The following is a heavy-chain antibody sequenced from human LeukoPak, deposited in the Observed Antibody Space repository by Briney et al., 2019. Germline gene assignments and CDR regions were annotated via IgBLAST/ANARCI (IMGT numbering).Heavy chain of an antibody. J-gene: IGHJ4*02. CDR2: IRYDGSSK. CDR3: ARGGRYSSSLGDY. CDR1: GFTFSNYA. V-gene: IGHV3-30*02. D-gene: IGHD6-13*01. Sequence: GGSLRLSCAASGFTFSNYAMHWVRQAPGKGLEWLAYIRYDGSSKYYADFVKGRFTISRDNAKNSLYLQMNSLRAEDTAVYYCARGGRYSSSLGDYWGQGTLVTVSS.